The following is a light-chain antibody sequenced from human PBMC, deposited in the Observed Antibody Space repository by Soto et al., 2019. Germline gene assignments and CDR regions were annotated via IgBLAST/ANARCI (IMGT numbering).Light chain of an antibody. J-gene: IGKJ1*01. V-gene: IGKV3-20*01. CDR1: QSVSNNY. CDR2: GAS. CDR3: QQDGSSGT. Sequence: EIVLTQSPATLSLSPGERATLSCRASQSVSNNYLAWYQQKPCQPPRLLIYGASNRATGIPDRFSGSGAGTDFTLTISRLEPEDFAVYYCQQDGSSGTFGQGTKVDI.